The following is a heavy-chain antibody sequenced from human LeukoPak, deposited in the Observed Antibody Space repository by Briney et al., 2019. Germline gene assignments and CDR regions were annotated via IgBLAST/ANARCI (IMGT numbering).Heavy chain of an antibody. CDR2: IIPIFGTA. Sequence: SVKVSCKASGGTFSSYAISWVRLAPGQGLEWMGGIIPIFGTANYAQKFQGRVTITADESTSTAYMELSSLRSEDTAVYYCARGSIVGAKTLGFGAFDIWGQGTMVTVSS. CDR1: GGTFSSYA. D-gene: IGHD1-26*01. CDR3: ARGSIVGAKTLGFGAFDI. V-gene: IGHV1-69*13. J-gene: IGHJ3*02.